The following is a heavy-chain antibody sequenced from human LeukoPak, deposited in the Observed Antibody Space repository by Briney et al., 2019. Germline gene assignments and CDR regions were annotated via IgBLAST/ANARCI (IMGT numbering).Heavy chain of an antibody. CDR2: INPNTGDT. CDR1: GYTFTGYY. CDR3: ARSVALSYFGMEV. V-gene: IGHV1-2*02. J-gene: IGHJ6*02. D-gene: IGHD2-15*01. Sequence: ASVKVSCKASGYTFTGYYMHWVRQAPGQGLEWMGWINPNTGDTNYAQKFQGRVTMTRDTSISTAYMELSRLRSDDTGVYYCARSVALSYFGMEVWGQGTTVTVSS.